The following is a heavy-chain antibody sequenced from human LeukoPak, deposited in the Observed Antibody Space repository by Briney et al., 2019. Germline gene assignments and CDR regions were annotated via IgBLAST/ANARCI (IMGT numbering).Heavy chain of an antibody. D-gene: IGHD3-10*01. CDR2: ISSSSSYI. J-gene: IGHJ6*03. CDR1: GFTFSSYG. V-gene: IGHV3-21*01. Sequence: PGGTLRLSCAASGFTFSSYGMSWVRQAPGKGLEWVSSISSSSSYIYYADSVKGRFTISRDNAKNSLYLQMNSLRAEDTAVYYCACVVPNYYYYYVDVWGKGTTVTVSS. CDR3: ACVVPNYYYYYVDV.